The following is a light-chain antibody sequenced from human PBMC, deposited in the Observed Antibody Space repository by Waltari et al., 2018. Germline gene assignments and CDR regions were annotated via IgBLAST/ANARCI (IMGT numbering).Light chain of an antibody. V-gene: IGKV3-20*01. CDR2: EVS. CDR3: QKYERLPAT. J-gene: IGKJ1*01. Sequence: EIVLTQSPGTLSLSPGERATLSCRASQSIGRSLVWYQQKPGRATRLLIYEVSRRATGIPDRFSGSGYGTDFSLTIRSLEPEDFAVYYCQKYERLPATFGPGTTVEIK. CDR1: QSIGRS.